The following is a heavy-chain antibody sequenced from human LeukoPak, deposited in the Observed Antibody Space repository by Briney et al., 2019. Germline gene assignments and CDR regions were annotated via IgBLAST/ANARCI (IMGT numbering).Heavy chain of an antibody. CDR1: GGSISSGSYY. V-gene: IGHV4-61*02. J-gene: IGHJ4*02. Sequence: SETLSLTCTVSGGSISSGSYYWSWLRQPAGKGLEWIGRIYTSGSTNYNPSLKSRVTISVDTSKNQFSLKLSSVTAADTAVYYCAREGRHYFDYWGQGTLVTVSS. CDR2: IYTSGST. D-gene: IGHD2-15*01. CDR3: AREGRHYFDY.